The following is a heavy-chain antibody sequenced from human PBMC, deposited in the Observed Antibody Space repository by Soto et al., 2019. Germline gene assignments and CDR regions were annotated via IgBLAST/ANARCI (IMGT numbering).Heavy chain of an antibody. CDR1: GGSFSGYY. Sequence: KTSETLSLTCAVYGGSFSGYYWSWIRQPPGKGLEWIGEINHSGSTNYNPSLKSRVTISVDTSKNQFSLKLSSVTAADTAVYYCARGRWFGELLYYYYYYGMEVWGQGTTVTVS. D-gene: IGHD3-10*01. V-gene: IGHV4-34*01. CDR2: INHSGST. CDR3: ARGRWFGELLYYYYYYGMEV. J-gene: IGHJ6*02.